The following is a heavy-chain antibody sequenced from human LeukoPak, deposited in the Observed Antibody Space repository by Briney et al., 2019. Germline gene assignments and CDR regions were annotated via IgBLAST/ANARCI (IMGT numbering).Heavy chain of an antibody. V-gene: IGHV1-18*01. CDR3: ARVDCTSTSCANDY. CDR2: ISAYNGNT. CDR1: GYTFTSYA. J-gene: IGHJ4*02. D-gene: IGHD2-2*01. Sequence: ASVKVSCKASGYTFTSYAMNWVRQAPGQGLEWMGWISAYNGNTNYAQKLQGRVTMTTDTSTSTAYMELRSLRSDDTAVYYCARVDCTSTSCANDYWGQGTLVTVSS.